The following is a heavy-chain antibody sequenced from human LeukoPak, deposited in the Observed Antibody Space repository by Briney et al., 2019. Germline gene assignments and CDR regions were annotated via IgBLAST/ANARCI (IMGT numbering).Heavy chain of an antibody. J-gene: IGHJ6*03. CDR3: AKSWGSTRPYYNYMDV. V-gene: IGHV3-30-3*02. CDR1: GFTFSSYA. D-gene: IGHD1-26*01. CDR2: ISYDGSNK. Sequence: GGSLRLSCAASGFTFSSYAMHWVRQAPGKGLEWVAVISYDGSNKYYADSVKGRFTISRDNSKNTLYLQMNGLRPEDTAVYYCAKSWGSTRPYYNYMDVWGKGTTVTVSS.